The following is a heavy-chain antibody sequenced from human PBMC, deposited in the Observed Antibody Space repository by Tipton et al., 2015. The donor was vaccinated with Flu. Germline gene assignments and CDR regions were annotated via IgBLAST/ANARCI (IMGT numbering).Heavy chain of an antibody. CDR1: GGSISGYY. V-gene: IGHV4-59*08. CDR2: IYYSGST. Sequence: LRLSCTVSGGSISGYYWNWIRQPPGKGLEWIGYIYYSGSTNYNPSLKSRVTISVDASKHPFSLKMKSVTATDMAVYYCARRDYSNYVSDPKSWLDPWGQGTLVAVSS. J-gene: IGHJ5*02. D-gene: IGHD4-11*01. CDR3: ARRDYSNYVSDPKSWLDP.